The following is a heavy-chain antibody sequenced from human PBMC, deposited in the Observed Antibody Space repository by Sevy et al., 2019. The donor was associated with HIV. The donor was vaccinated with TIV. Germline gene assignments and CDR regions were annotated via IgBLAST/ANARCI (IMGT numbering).Heavy chain of an antibody. J-gene: IGHJ4*02. CDR3: ARYGGLHVRLYYFDS. D-gene: IGHD3-16*01. CDR2: TSYDGSHK. CDR1: GFTFSSSS. V-gene: IGHV3-30-3*01. Sequence: GGSLRLSCAASGFTFSSSSMHWVRQAPGKGLQWVAVTSYDGSHKYYADSVKGRFTISRDNSEHTMYLQMNSLRLEDTAVYFCARYGGLHVRLYYFDSWGQRTLVTVSS.